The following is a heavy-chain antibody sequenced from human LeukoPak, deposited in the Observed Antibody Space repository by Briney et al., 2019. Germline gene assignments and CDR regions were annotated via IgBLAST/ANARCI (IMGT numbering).Heavy chain of an antibody. V-gene: IGHV3-74*01. CDR3: ARDPGPYGGNPGGS. D-gene: IGHD4-23*01. J-gene: IGHJ5*02. CDR2: VATDGTGP. Sequence: GGSLRLSCAASGCTFSSYWVHWVRQAPGKGLVWVSRVATDGTGPSYADSVKGRFTISRDNAKNTLYLQMNSLGCRDTAVYYCARDPGPYGGNPGGSWGQGTLVTVSS. CDR1: GCTFSSYW.